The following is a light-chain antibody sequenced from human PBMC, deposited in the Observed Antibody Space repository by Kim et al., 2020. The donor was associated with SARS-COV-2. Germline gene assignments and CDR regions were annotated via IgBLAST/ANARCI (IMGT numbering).Light chain of an antibody. J-gene: IGLJ1*01. V-gene: IGLV2-14*03. Sequence: QSALTQPASVSGSPGQSITISCTGTSSDVGGYNYVSWYQQHPGKAPKPMIYDVSNRPSGVSNRFSGSKSGNTASLTISGLQAEDEADYYCSSYTSSSIYVFGTGTKVTVL. CDR2: DVS. CDR1: SSDVGGYNY. CDR3: SSYTSSSIYV.